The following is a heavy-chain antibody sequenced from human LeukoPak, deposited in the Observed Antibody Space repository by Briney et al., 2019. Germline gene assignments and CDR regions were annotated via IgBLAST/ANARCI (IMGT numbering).Heavy chain of an antibody. V-gene: IGHV4-38-2*02. CDR1: GYSISSGHY. Sequence: SETLSLTCTVSGYSISSGHYWGWIRQPPGKGLEWIGEINHSGSTNYNPSLKSRVTISVDTSKNQFSLKLSSVTAADTAVYYCAVLNLYISIAAAGTFWGQGTLVTVSS. D-gene: IGHD6-13*01. CDR2: INHSGST. CDR3: AVLNLYISIAAAGTF. J-gene: IGHJ4*02.